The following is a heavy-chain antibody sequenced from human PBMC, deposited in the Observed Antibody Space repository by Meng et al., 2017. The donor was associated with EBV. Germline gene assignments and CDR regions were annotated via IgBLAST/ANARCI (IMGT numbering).Heavy chain of an antibody. Sequence: QGQLVQSGAEVKKPGSSVKVSCKASGGTFSSYAISWVRQAPGQGLEWMGGIIPIFGTANYAQKFQGRVTITADESTSTAYMELSSLRSEDTAVYYCARRGSYYGSGSYYNWFDPWGQGTLVTVSS. CDR1: GGTFSSYA. V-gene: IGHV1-69*12. CDR3: ARRGSYYGSGSYYNWFDP. D-gene: IGHD3-10*01. J-gene: IGHJ5*02. CDR2: IIPIFGTA.